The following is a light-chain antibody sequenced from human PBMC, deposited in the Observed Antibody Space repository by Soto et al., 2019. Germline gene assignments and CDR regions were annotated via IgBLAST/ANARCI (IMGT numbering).Light chain of an antibody. J-gene: IGLJ1*01. CDR2: EVN. CDR3: ASFRSGTILV. Sequence: HSVLTQPDSVSGSAGQSVTISCTRPRSDIGDSNFISWYQHSPGKAPRLLIYEVNNRPSGVSKRFSGSKAGNTASLTISGLLDDDEADYFCASFRSGTILVFGSGTKVTVL. CDR1: RSDIGDSNF. V-gene: IGLV2-14*01.